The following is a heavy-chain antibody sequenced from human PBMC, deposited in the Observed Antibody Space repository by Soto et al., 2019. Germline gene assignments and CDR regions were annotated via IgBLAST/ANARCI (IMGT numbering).Heavy chain of an antibody. CDR3: AREGCSSNSCYYPPYYYYYGMDV. CDR2: IIPIFGTA. Sequence: SVKVSCKASGGTFSSYAISWVRQAPGQGLEWMGGIIPIFGTANYAQKFQGRVTITADESTSTAYMELSSMRSEDTAVYYSAREGCSSNSCYYPPYYYYYGMDVWGQGTTVTVSS. J-gene: IGHJ6*01. CDR1: GGTFSSYA. V-gene: IGHV1-69*13. D-gene: IGHD2-2*01.